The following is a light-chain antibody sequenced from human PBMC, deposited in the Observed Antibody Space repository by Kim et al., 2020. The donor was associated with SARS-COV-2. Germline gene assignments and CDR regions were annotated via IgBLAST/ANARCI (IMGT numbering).Light chain of an antibody. CDR2: DHG. CDR1: RFSIGNNY. CDR3: ETWDSSLSVGV. V-gene: IGLV1-51*01. J-gene: IGLJ3*02. Sequence: GQNVTISCSGNRFSIGNNYVSWYQQCPRTVPNLLIYDHGKRPSGTPDRFSGSKAGTSATLDITGLQTGDEADYYCETWDSSLSVGVFGGGTQLTVL.